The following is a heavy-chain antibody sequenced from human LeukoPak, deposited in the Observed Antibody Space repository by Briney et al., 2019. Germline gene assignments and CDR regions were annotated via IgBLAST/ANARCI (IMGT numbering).Heavy chain of an antibody. D-gene: IGHD6-13*01. CDR2: IYYSGST. Sequence: SETLSLTCTVSGGSISSYYWSWIRQPPGKGLEWIGYIYYSGSTNYNPSLKSRVTISVDTSKNQFSLKLSSVTAADTALYYCVSIAAAGTYFQHWGQGTLVTVSS. CDR3: VSIAAAGTYFQH. J-gene: IGHJ1*01. V-gene: IGHV4-59*08. CDR1: GGSISSYY.